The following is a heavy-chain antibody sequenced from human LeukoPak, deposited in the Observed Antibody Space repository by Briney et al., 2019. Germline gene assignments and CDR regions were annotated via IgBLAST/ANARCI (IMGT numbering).Heavy chain of an antibody. CDR1: GYTFTSYG. Sequence: GASVKVSCKASGYTFTSYGISWVRQAPGQGLEWMGWISAYNGNTNYAQKLQGRVTMTTDTSTSTAYMELRSLRSDDTAVYYCARAYYYDSSGYSAVWYYYYYMDVWGKGTTVTVSS. CDR3: ARAYYYDSSGYSAVWYYYYYMDV. V-gene: IGHV1-18*01. CDR2: ISAYNGNT. D-gene: IGHD3-22*01. J-gene: IGHJ6*03.